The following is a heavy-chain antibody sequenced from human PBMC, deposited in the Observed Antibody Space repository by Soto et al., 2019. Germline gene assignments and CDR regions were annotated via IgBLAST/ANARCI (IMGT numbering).Heavy chain of an antibody. CDR2: IIPIFGTA. CDR3: ARGGIVGATINPFDY. Sequence: SVKVSCKASGGTFSSYAISWVRQAPGQGLEWMGGIIPIFGTANYAQKFQGRVTITADESTSTAYMELSSLRSEDTAVYYCARGGIVGATINPFDYWGQGTLVTVSS. V-gene: IGHV1-69*13. CDR1: GGTFSSYA. J-gene: IGHJ4*02. D-gene: IGHD1-26*01.